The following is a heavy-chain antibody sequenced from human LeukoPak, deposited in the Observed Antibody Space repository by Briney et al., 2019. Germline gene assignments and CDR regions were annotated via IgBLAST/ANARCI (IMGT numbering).Heavy chain of an antibody. D-gene: IGHD3-22*01. CDR1: GFTFSSYA. CDR2: ISGSGGST. V-gene: IGHV3-23*01. Sequence: GGSLRLSCSASGFTFSSYAMSWVRQAPGKGLEWVSAISGSGGSTYYAGSVKGRFTISRDNSKNTLYLQMNSLRAEDTAVYYCAKDFESRGVGDDSSGYYLDYWGQGTLVTVSS. J-gene: IGHJ4*02. CDR3: AKDFESRGVGDDSSGYYLDY.